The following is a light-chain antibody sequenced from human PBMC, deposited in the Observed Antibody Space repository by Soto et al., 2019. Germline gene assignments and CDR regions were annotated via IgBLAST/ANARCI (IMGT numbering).Light chain of an antibody. CDR1: QSVSSSY. CDR2: GAS. CDR3: QQYGSSPPIT. V-gene: IGKV3-20*01. Sequence: EIVMTQSPGTLSLSPGERATLSCRASQSVSSSYLAWYQQKPGQAPRLLIYGASSRATGIPDRFSGSGPGTDFTLTISRLEPEDVAVYYCQQYGSSPPITFGQGTRLEIK. J-gene: IGKJ5*01.